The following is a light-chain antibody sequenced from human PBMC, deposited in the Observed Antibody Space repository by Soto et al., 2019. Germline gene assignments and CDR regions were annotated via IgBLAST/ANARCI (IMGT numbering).Light chain of an antibody. V-gene: IGKV3-15*01. CDR2: GAS. J-gene: IGKJ1*01. CDR1: QSVSSN. Sequence: EIVMTQSPATLSVSPGERPTLSCRASQSVSSNLAWYQQKPGQAPRLLMYGASTRATGIPVRFSGSGSGAEFTLIISSLQSEDFAVYYCQQYNNWPRTFGQGTKVEIK. CDR3: QQYNNWPRT.